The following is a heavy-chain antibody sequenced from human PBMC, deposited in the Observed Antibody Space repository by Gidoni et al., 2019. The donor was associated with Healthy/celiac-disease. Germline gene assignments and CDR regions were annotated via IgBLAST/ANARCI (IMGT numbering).Heavy chain of an antibody. D-gene: IGHD5-18*01. J-gene: IGHJ4*02. CDR2: IYYSGST. V-gene: IGHV4-59*12. CDR1: GGSISSYY. CDR3: ARNTAMVPLIDY. Sequence: VQLQESGPGLVKPSETLSLTCTVSGGSISSYYWSWIRQPPGKGLEWIGYIYYSGSTNYNPSLKSRVTISVDTSKNQFSLKLSSVTAADTAVYYCARNTAMVPLIDYWGQGTLVTVSS.